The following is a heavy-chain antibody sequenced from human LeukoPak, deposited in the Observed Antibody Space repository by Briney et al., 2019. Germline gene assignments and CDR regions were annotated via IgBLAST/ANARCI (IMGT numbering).Heavy chain of an antibody. CDR2: ISYDGSNK. V-gene: IGHV3-30*04. D-gene: IGHD6-19*01. CDR1: GFTFSSYA. Sequence: SGGSLRLSCAASGFTFSSYAMHWVRQAPGKGLEWVAVISYDGSNKYYADSVKGRFTISRDNSKNTLYLQMNSLRAEDTAVYYCARDPSIAVAGTNPDYWGQGTLVTVSS. J-gene: IGHJ4*02. CDR3: ARDPSIAVAGTNPDY.